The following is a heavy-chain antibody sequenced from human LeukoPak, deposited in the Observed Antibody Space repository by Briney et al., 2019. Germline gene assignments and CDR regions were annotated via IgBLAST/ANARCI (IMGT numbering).Heavy chain of an antibody. CDR3: ARDPNGDYIGAFDM. V-gene: IGHV3-23*01. J-gene: IGHJ3*02. Sequence: GRSLRLSCTASGFTFSAYAMMWVRQAPGKGPEWVSAIRGGGGSAFYADSVKGRFTISRDNSKYTLLLQMNSLRAEDTAVYYCARDPNGDYIGAFDMWGPGTMVTVSS. D-gene: IGHD4-17*01. CDR2: IRGGGGSA. CDR1: GFTFSAYA.